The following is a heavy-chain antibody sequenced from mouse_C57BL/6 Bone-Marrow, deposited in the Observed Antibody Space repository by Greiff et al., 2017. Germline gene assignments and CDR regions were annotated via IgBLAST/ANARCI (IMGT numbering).Heavy chain of an antibody. CDR2: IYPGDGDT. V-gene: IGHV1-82*01. CDR1: GYAFSSSW. Sequence: VQLQQSGPEPVKPGASVKISRKASGYAFSSSWMNWVKQRPGKGLEWIGRIYPGDGDTNYNGKFKGKATLTADKSSSTAYMQLSSLTSEDSAVYFCARCSFAYWGQGTLVTVSA. J-gene: IGHJ3*01. CDR3: ARCSFAY.